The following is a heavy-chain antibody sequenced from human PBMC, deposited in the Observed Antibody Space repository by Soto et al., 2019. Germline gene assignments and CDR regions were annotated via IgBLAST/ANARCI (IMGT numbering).Heavy chain of an antibody. Sequence: EASVKVSCKASGYTFTSYYMHWVRQAPGQGLEWMGIINPSGGSTSYAQKFQGRVTMTRDTPTSTVYMELSSLRSEDTAVYYCARVAAAGTGGDYWGQGTLVTVSS. CDR3: ARVAAAGTGGDY. D-gene: IGHD6-13*01. V-gene: IGHV1-46*01. J-gene: IGHJ4*02. CDR2: INPSGGST. CDR1: GYTFTSYY.